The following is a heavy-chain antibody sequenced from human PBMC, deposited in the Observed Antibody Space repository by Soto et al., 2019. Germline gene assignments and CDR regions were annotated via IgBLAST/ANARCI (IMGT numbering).Heavy chain of an antibody. V-gene: IGHV4-59*01. D-gene: IGHD6-13*01. CDR2: IYYSGST. Sequence: KTSETLSLTCTFSDGSISSYYWSWIRQPPGKGLEWIGYIYYSGSTNYNPSLKSRVTISVDTSKNQFSLKLSSVTAADTAVYYCAASSGQQLVRDGAFDIWGQGTMVTVSS. J-gene: IGHJ3*02. CDR3: AASSGQQLVRDGAFDI. CDR1: DGSISSYY.